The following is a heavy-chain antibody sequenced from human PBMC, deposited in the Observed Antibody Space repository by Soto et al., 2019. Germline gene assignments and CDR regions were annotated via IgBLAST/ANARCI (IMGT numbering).Heavy chain of an antibody. CDR2: ISGSGGNT. CDR3: AKEEIVGATDWFDP. J-gene: IGHJ5*02. CDR1: GFTFSSYA. D-gene: IGHD1-26*01. V-gene: IGHV3-23*01. Sequence: GGSLRLSCAASGFTFSSYAMSWVRQAPGKGLEWVSAISGSGGNTYYADSVKGRFTISRDNSKNTLYLQMNSLRAEDAALYYRAKEEIVGATDWFDPWGQGTLVTVSS.